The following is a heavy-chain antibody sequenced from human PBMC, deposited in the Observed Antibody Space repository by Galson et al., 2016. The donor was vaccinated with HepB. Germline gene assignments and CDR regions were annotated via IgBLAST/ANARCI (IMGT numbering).Heavy chain of an antibody. Sequence: LSLTCTVSGGSITSGDYYWNWIRQPPGKGLEWIGYIYYRGSTYYNPSLKRRVTLSIDKSKKQFSLKLNSVTAADTAVYYCARGDWNYVFDFWGQGTLVTVSS. J-gene: IGHJ4*02. CDR2: IYYRGST. CDR1: GGSITSGDYY. V-gene: IGHV4-30-4*01. D-gene: IGHD1-7*01. CDR3: ARGDWNYVFDF.